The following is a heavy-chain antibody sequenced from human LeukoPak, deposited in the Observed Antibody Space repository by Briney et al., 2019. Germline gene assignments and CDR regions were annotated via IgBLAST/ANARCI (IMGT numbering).Heavy chain of an antibody. Sequence: SETLSLTCAVYGGSFSGYYWNWIRQPPGKGLEWIGEINHTGNTNYNPSLKSRVTISVDKSKNQFSLKLSSVTAADTAVYYCARDRNYYGSGRFSGNWFDPWGQGTLVTVSS. CDR3: ARDRNYYGSGRFSGNWFDP. J-gene: IGHJ5*02. D-gene: IGHD3-10*01. CDR1: GGSFSGYY. V-gene: IGHV4-34*01. CDR2: INHTGNT.